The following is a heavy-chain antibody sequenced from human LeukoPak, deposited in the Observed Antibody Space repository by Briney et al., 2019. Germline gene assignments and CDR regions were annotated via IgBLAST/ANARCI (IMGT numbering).Heavy chain of an antibody. CDR2: IWYDGSNK. Sequence: GGSLRLSCAASGFTFSSYGMHWVRQAPGKGLEWVAVIWYDGSNKYYADSVKGRFTISRDNSKNTLYLQMNSLRAEDTAVYYCARDYIRWLRSGGYFDYWGQGTLVTVSP. CDR1: GFTFSSYG. D-gene: IGHD5-12*01. V-gene: IGHV3-33*01. J-gene: IGHJ4*02. CDR3: ARDYIRWLRSGGYFDY.